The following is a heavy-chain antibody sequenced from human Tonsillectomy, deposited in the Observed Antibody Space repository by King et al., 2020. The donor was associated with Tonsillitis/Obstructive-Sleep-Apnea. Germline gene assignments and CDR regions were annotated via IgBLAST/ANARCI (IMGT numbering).Heavy chain of an antibody. V-gene: IGHV3-15*07. CDR1: GFTFSKAW. CDR2: IKSNTDGGTT. Sequence: EVQLVESGGGLVKPGGSLRLSCAASGFTFSKAWMNWVRQAPGKGLQWVSRIKSNTDGGTTDYTAPVQGRFTISRDDSKNTLYLQMNSLKNEDTAVYYCTTDPRERYANDWYFDYWGQGTLVTVSS. CDR3: TTDPRERYANDWYFDY. J-gene: IGHJ4*02. D-gene: IGHD3-9*01.